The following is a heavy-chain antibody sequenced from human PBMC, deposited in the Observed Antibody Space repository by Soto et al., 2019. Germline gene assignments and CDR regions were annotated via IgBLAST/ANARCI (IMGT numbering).Heavy chain of an antibody. CDR1: GFSFRSYA. CDR3: VRSMIIVVRLIGLDY. CDR2: ISYDGSNK. J-gene: IGHJ4*02. V-gene: IGHV3-30-3*01. D-gene: IGHD3-22*01. Sequence: GGSLRLSCGASGFSFRSYAMHWVRQTPGKGLEWVAVISYDGSNKHYADSVKGRFSISRDNSKNMLYLQMDSLSTEDTAVYYCVRSMIIVVRLIGLDYWRQGTLVTVSS.